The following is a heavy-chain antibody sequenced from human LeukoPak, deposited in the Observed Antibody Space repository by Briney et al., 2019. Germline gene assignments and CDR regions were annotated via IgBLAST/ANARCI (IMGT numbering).Heavy chain of an antibody. J-gene: IGHJ3*02. V-gene: IGHV1-3*01. CDR3: ARDGIYGDCDI. Sequence: GASVKVSCKASGYTFISYAMHWVRQAPGQRPEWMGWINAGNGNTKYSQKFQDRVTITRDTSASTAYMELSSLRSEDTAVYYCARDGIYGDCDIWGQGTMVTVSS. CDR2: INAGNGNT. D-gene: IGHD4-17*01. CDR1: GYTFISYA.